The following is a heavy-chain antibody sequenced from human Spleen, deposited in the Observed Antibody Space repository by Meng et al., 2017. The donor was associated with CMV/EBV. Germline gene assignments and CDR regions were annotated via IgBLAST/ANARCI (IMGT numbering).Heavy chain of an antibody. CDR3: AKNSAYDRRLDY. Sequence: GESLKISCAASGFTFSRNDMHWVRQPVGKGLEWVSTIGTAGDKSYAASVKGRFTISRDNAKNSLFLQLNSLRAEDTAVYYCAKNSAYDRRLDYWGQGTLVTVSS. CDR2: IGTAGDK. V-gene: IGHV3-13*01. CDR1: GFTFSRND. D-gene: IGHD5-12*01. J-gene: IGHJ4*02.